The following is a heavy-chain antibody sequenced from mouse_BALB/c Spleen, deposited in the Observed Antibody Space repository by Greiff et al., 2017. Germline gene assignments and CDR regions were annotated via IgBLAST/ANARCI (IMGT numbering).Heavy chain of an antibody. CDR2: ISTYNGNT. V-gene: IGHV1S137*01. CDR1: GYTFTDYA. Sequence: VQLQQSGPELVRPGVSVKISCKASGYTFTDYAMHWVKQSHAQSLEWIGAISTYNGNTNYNQKFKGKATLTVDKSSSTAYMELDRLTSEESAIYYCAREGRDDGYYPPWFAYWGQGTLVTVSA. CDR3: AREGRDDGYYPPWFAY. D-gene: IGHD2-3*01. J-gene: IGHJ3*01.